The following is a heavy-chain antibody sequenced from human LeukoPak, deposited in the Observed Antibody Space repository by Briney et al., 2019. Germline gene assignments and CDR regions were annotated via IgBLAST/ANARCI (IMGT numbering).Heavy chain of an antibody. J-gene: IGHJ4*02. D-gene: IGHD2-15*01. CDR3: ARERVVVVAATFDY. CDR2: ISYDGSNK. Sequence: PGRSLRLSCAASGFTFSSYAMHWVRQAPGKGLEWVAVISYDGSNKYYADSVKGRFTISRDNSKNTLYLQMNSLRAEDTAVYYCARERVVVVAATFDYWGQGTLVTVSS. V-gene: IGHV3-30*04. CDR1: GFTFSSYA.